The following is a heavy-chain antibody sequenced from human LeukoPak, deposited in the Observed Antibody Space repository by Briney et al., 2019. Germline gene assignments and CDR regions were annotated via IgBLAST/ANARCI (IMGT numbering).Heavy chain of an antibody. CDR1: GFTFTSYG. CDR3: AKDETWSFDY. J-gene: IGHJ4*02. Sequence: GESLKISCAASGFTFTSYGMHWVRQPPGKGLEWVAFMREDGSDIYYADSVKGRFTISRDNSKNTLYLQMNSLRPEDTAVYYCAKDETWSFDYWGQGTLVTVSS. CDR2: MREDGSDI. V-gene: IGHV3-30*02.